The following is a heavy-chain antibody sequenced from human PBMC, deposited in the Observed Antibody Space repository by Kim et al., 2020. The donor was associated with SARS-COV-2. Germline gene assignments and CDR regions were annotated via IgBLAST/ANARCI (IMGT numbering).Heavy chain of an antibody. CDR3: ARGARSSSWYTNGWFDP. D-gene: IGHD6-13*01. Sequence: FRGRVTMTRDTSTSTVYMELSSLRSEDTAVYYCARGARSSSWYTNGWFDPWGQGTLVTVSS. J-gene: IGHJ5*02. V-gene: IGHV1-46*01.